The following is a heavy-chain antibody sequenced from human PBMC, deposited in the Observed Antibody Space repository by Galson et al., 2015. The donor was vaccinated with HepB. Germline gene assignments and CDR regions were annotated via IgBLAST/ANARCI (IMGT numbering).Heavy chain of an antibody. CDR2: IIPILGIA. CDR3: AREESEVAVYYFDY. D-gene: IGHD6-19*01. V-gene: IGHV1-69*04. J-gene: IGHJ4*02. CDR1: GGTFSSYT. Sequence: SVKVSCKASGGTFSSYTISWVRKAPGQGLEWMGRIIPILGIANYAQKFQGRVTITADKSTSTAYMELSSLRSEDTAVYYCAREESEVAVYYFDYWGQGTLVTVSS.